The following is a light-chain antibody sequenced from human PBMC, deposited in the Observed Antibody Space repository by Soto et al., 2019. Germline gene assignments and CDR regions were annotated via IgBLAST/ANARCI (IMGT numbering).Light chain of an antibody. Sequence: EIVMTQSPATLSVSPGEGATLSCRASQSISTNLAWYQQKPGQAPRLLIYGASTRATGIPARFSGSGSGTEFTLTISSLQSEDFAVYYCQHYNNWPPWTFGQGTKVEIK. J-gene: IGKJ1*01. V-gene: IGKV3D-15*01. CDR2: GAS. CDR1: QSISTN. CDR3: QHYNNWPPWT.